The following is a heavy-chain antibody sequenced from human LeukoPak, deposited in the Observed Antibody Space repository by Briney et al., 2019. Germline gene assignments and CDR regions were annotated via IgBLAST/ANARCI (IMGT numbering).Heavy chain of an antibody. CDR3: ARQEKGSGSYYQVDY. CDR2: INHSGST. Sequence: SETLSLTCAVYGGSFSGYYWSWIRQPPGKGLEWIGEINHSGSTNYNPSLKSRVTISVDTSKNQFSLKLSSVTAADTAVYYCARQEKGSGSYYQVDYWGQGTLVTVSS. D-gene: IGHD3-10*01. J-gene: IGHJ4*02. CDR1: GGSFSGYY. V-gene: IGHV4-34*01.